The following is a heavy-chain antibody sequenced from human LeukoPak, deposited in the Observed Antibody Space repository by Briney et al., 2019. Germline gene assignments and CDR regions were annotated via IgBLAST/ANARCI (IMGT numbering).Heavy chain of an antibody. Sequence: PGGSLRLSCAASGFTFSGYSMNWVRQAPGKGLEWVSSITGSSSSYIYYADSVKGRFTISRDNAKNSLYLQMNSLRAEDTAVYYSARDKAHLSAAGLDYWGRGTLVTVSS. V-gene: IGHV3-21*01. J-gene: IGHJ4*02. D-gene: IGHD6-13*01. CDR2: ITGSSSSYI. CDR3: ARDKAHLSAAGLDY. CDR1: GFTFSGYS.